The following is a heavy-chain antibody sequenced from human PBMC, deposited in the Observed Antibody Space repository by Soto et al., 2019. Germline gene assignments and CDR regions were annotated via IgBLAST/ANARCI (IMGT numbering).Heavy chain of an antibody. Sequence: SVKVSCKASGGTFSSYAISWVRQAPGQGLEWMGGIIPIFGTANYAQKFQGRVTITADESTSTAYMELSSLRSEDTAVYYCAREAGKYYYDSSGYYYKQFDYWGQGTLVTVSS. CDR3: AREAGKYYYDSSGYYYKQFDY. D-gene: IGHD3-22*01. CDR1: GGTFSSYA. J-gene: IGHJ4*02. V-gene: IGHV1-69*13. CDR2: IIPIFGTA.